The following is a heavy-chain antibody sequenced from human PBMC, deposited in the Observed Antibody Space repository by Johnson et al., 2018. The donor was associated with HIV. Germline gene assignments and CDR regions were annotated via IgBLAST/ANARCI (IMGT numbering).Heavy chain of an antibody. J-gene: IGHJ3*02. CDR3: ARAREVYYLDAFDI. Sequence: VQLVESGGGLVQPGGSLRLSCAASGFTFSSYAMSWVRQAPGKGLEWVSAISGRGGSTYSADSVKGRFTISRDNAKNSLYLQMNSLRAEDTAVYYCARAREVYYLDAFDIWGQGTMVTVSS. CDR1: GFTFSSYA. V-gene: IGHV3-23*04. D-gene: IGHD3-22*01. CDR2: ISGRGGST.